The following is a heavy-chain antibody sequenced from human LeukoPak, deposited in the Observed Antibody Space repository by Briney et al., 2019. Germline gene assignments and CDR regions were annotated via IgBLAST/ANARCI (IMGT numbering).Heavy chain of an antibody. CDR3: AREYYYDSSPRGFDY. V-gene: IGHV1-46*01. D-gene: IGHD3-22*01. CDR2: INPNGGST. CDR1: GYTFTSYY. J-gene: IGHJ4*02. Sequence: ASVKVSCKASGYTFTSYYMHWVRQAPGQGLEWMGIINPNGGSTSYAQKFQGRVTMTRDMSTSTVYMELSSLRSEDTAVYYCAREYYYDSSPRGFDYWGQGTLVTVSS.